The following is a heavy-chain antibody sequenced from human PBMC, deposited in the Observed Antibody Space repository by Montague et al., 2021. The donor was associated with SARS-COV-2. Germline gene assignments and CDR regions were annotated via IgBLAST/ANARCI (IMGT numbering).Heavy chain of an antibody. D-gene: IGHD3-22*01. J-gene: IGHJ6*02. CDR2: IYYSGST. V-gene: IGHV4-59*01. CDR3: ARGGGYYNYGLDV. CDR1: GGSISNYY. Sequence: SETLSLTCTVSGGSISNYYWSWIRQPPGRGLEWIGYIYYSGSTDYSPSLKGRVTISLDTSKNQFSLKVTSVTAADTAVYYCARGGGYYNYGLDVWGPGTTVTVSS.